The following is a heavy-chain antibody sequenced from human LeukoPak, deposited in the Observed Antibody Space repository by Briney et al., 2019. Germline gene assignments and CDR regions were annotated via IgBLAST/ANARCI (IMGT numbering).Heavy chain of an antibody. J-gene: IGHJ5*02. Sequence: PSETLSLTCTVSGGSISSGGYYWSWIRQHPGKGLEWIGYTYYSGSTYYNPSLKSRVTISVDTSKNQFSLKLSSVTAADTAVYYCARTFITIFGVVIIEYWFDPWGQGTLVTVSS. CDR1: GGSISSGGYY. CDR3: ARTFITIFGVVIIEYWFDP. CDR2: TYYSGST. V-gene: IGHV4-31*03. D-gene: IGHD3-3*01.